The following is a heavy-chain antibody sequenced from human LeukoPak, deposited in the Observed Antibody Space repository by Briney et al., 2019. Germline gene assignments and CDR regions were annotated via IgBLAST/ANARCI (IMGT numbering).Heavy chain of an antibody. J-gene: IGHJ4*02. V-gene: IGHV3-53*01. D-gene: IGHD3-10*01. Sequence: PGGSLRLSCAASGFTVGNNYMNWVRQAPGKGLEWVSLIFSHGETSYADSVKGRFTISRDNSKNTLYLQMNSLRAEDTAVYYCAKAPPKPGSGSYYRLRALGYWGQGTLVTVSS. CDR1: GFTVGNNY. CDR3: AKAPPKPGSGSYYRLRALGY. CDR2: IFSHGET.